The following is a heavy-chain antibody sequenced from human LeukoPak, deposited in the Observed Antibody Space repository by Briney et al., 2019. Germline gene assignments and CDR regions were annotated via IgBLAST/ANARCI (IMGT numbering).Heavy chain of an antibody. J-gene: IGHJ6*03. CDR3: ASCASCYYYYYYYMDV. CDR2: IYYSGST. V-gene: IGHV4-59*08. CDR1: GGSVSSYY. Sequence: SETLSLTCTVSGGSVSSYYWSWIRQPPGKRLEWIGYIYYSGSTNYNPSLKSRVAISVDTSKNQFSLKLSSVTAADTAVYYCASCASCYYYYYYYMDVWGKGTTVTVSS. D-gene: IGHD2-2*01.